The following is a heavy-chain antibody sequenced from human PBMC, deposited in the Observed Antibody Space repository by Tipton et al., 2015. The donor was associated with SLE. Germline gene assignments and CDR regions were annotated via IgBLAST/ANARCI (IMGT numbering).Heavy chain of an antibody. V-gene: IGHV3-23*01. J-gene: IGHJ3*02. D-gene: IGHD2-15*01. Sequence: SLRLSCTASGLTFNNYAMSWVRQAPGKGLEWVSTSSHTDYNTYYGDSVKGRFTISRDNSKNTLYLQMNSLRADDTAVYYCARRGGSSGWGAFDIWGQGTVVTVSS. CDR3: ARRGGSSGWGAFDI. CDR1: GLTFNNYA. CDR2: SSHTDYNT.